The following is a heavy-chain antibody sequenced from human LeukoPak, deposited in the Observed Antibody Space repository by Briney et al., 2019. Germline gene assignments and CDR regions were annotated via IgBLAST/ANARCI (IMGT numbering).Heavy chain of an antibody. D-gene: IGHD3-22*01. CDR3: ASAYDSSGYYYYYYYMDV. CDR2: IGGSGVRT. CDR1: GFTFTTYG. J-gene: IGHJ6*03. Sequence: GGSLRLSCSASGFTFTTYGMNWVRQAPGKGLEWVSGIGGSGVRTYYADSVKGRFTISRDNAKNSLYLQLNSLRAEDTAVYYCASAYDSSGYYYYYYYMDVWGKGTTVTVSS. V-gene: IGHV3-23*01.